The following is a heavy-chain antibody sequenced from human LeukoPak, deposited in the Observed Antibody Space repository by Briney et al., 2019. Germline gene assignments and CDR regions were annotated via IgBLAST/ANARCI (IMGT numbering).Heavy chain of an antibody. J-gene: IGHJ4*02. CDR2: ISGTSRSTYI. CDR1: GFTFSTYN. Sequence: GGSLRLSCAASGFTFSTYNMHWVRQAPGKGLEWVSSISGTSRSTYIYYANSVKGRFTISRDNAENSLYLQMNSLRAEDTAVYYCARPSINDYGDFGYWGQGTLVTVSS. D-gene: IGHD4-17*01. V-gene: IGHV3-21*01. CDR3: ARPSINDYGDFGY.